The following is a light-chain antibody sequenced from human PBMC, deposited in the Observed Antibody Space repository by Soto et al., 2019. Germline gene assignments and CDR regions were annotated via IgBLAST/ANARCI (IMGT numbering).Light chain of an antibody. Sequence: QSALTQPPSASGSPGQSVTISCTGTSSDVGCSNYISWYQQHPGKAPKLIIYDVTDRPSGVPDRYSGSRSGNTASLTVSSLQAEDEADYYCNSYAGGNPYVFGTGTKLT. CDR2: DVT. V-gene: IGLV2-8*01. J-gene: IGLJ1*01. CDR1: SSDVGCSNY. CDR3: NSYAGGNPYV.